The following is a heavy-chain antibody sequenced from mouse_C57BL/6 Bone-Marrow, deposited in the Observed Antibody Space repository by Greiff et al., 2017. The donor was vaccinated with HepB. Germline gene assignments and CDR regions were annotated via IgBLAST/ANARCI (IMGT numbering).Heavy chain of an antibody. J-gene: IGHJ4*01. CDR1: GYTFTSYW. CDR2: IYPGSGST. V-gene: IGHV1-55*01. CDR3: ARGGGFRYAMDY. Sequence: QVQLQQSGAELVKPGASVKMSCKASGYTFTSYWITWVKQRPGQGLEWIGDIYPGSGSTNYNEKFKSKATLTVDTSSSTAYMQLSSLTSEDSAVYYCARGGGFRYAMDYWGQGTSVTVSS.